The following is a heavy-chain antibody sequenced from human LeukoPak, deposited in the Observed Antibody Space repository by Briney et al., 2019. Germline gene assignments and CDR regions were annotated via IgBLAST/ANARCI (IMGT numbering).Heavy chain of an antibody. CDR3: ARGATVVTPCDY. CDR2: ISYDGSNK. J-gene: IGHJ4*02. V-gene: IGHV3-30-3*01. Sequence: PGGSLRLSCAASGFTFSSYAMHWVRQAPGKGLEWVAVISYDGSNKYYADSVKGRFTISRDNSKNTLYLLMNSLRAEDTAVYYCARGATVVTPCDYWGQGTLVTVSS. CDR1: GFTFSSYA. D-gene: IGHD4-23*01.